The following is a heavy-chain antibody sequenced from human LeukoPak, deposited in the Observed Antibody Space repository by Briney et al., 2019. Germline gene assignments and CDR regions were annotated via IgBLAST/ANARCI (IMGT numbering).Heavy chain of an antibody. J-gene: IGHJ4*02. Sequence: SETLSLTCTVSGGSIRTSYWSWIRQPPGKGLEWVGHLSHSGTTNYNPSLKDRVIISVDTSKNQFSLKLNSVTAADTAVYYCARGGGCTATTCEFDYWGQGTLDTVSS. CDR1: GGSIRTSY. CDR2: LSHSGTT. D-gene: IGHD2-2*01. CDR3: ARGGGCTATTCEFDY. V-gene: IGHV4-59*01.